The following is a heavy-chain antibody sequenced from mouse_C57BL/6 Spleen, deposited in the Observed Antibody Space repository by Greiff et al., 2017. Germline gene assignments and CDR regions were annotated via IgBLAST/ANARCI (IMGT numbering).Heavy chain of an antibody. D-gene: IGHD3-2*02. CDR3: TDSSGYYAMDY. Sequence: EVQLQQSGAELLRPGASVKLSCTASGFNIKDSYMHWVQQRPEQGLGWIGRIDPEDGDTEYAPKFQGKATMTADTSSNTAYLQLSSLTSEDTAVYYCTDSSGYYAMDYWGQGTSVTVSS. CDR1: GFNIKDSY. J-gene: IGHJ4*01. V-gene: IGHV14-1*01. CDR2: IDPEDGDT.